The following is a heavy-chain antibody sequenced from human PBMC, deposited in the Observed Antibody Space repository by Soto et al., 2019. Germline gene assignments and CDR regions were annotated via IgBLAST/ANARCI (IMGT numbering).Heavy chain of an antibody. CDR2: IYWDDDK. CDR3: AHSGQEWLVLSDAFDI. CDR1: GFSLSTSGVG. D-gene: IGHD6-19*01. Sequence: VSGPTLVNPTQTLTLTCTFSGFSLSTSGVGVGWIRQPPGKALEWLALIYWDDDKRYSPSLKSRLTITKDTSKNQVVLTMTNMDPVDTATYYCAHSGQEWLVLSDAFDIWGQGTMVTVSS. V-gene: IGHV2-5*02. J-gene: IGHJ3*02.